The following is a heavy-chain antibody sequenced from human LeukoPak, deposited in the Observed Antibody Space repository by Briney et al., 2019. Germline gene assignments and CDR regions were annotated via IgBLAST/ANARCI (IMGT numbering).Heavy chain of an antibody. Sequence: GGSLRLSCAASGFTFSSYSMNWVRQAPGKGLEWVSYISTSGSTIYYADSVKGRFTISRDNAENSLYLQMNSLRAEDTAVYYCAKMGYCSSTSCFFYYYYYGMDVWGQGTTVTVSS. J-gene: IGHJ6*02. D-gene: IGHD2-2*01. CDR3: AKMGYCSSTSCFFYYYYYGMDV. V-gene: IGHV3-48*01. CDR1: GFTFSSYS. CDR2: ISTSGSTI.